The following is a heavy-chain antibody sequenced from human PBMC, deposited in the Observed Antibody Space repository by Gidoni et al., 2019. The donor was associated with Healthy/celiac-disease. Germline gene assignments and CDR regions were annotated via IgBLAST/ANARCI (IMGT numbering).Heavy chain of an antibody. CDR2: IKQDGSEK. D-gene: IGHD6-13*01. Sequence: EVQLVESGGGLVQPGGSLRLSCAASGFTFSSYWMSWVRQAPGKGLEWVANIKQDGSEKYYVDSVKGRFTISRDNAKNSLYLQMNSLRAEDTAVYYCAKIVSGWSSSHYTRTYYFDYWGQGTLVTVSS. J-gene: IGHJ4*02. CDR3: AKIVSGWSSSHYTRTYYFDY. V-gene: IGHV3-7*03. CDR1: GFTFSSYW.